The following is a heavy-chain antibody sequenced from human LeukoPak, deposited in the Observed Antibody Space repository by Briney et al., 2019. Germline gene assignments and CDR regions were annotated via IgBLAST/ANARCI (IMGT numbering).Heavy chain of an antibody. D-gene: IGHD3-22*01. Sequence: GGSLRLSCAASGFTFSSYAMSWVRQAPGKGLEWDSSISGSGGRTYYADSVKGRFTISRDNSKNTLYLLMNNLRAEDTAVYYCATGYWDSSGYYPGYFDSWGQGILVTVSS. V-gene: IGHV3-23*01. J-gene: IGHJ4*02. CDR3: ATGYWDSSGYYPGYFDS. CDR1: GFTFSSYA. CDR2: ISGSGGRT.